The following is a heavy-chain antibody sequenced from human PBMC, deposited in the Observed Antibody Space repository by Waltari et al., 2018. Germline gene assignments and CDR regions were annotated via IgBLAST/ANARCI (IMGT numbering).Heavy chain of an antibody. D-gene: IGHD1-26*01. CDR3: ARGNRIVGAIELDY. Sequence: QVQLQESGPGLVKPSETLSLTCTVSGGSISSYYWSWIRQPPGMGLEWIGYIYYSGSTNYNPSLKSRVTISVDTSKNQFSLKLSSVTAADTAVYYCARGNRIVGAIELDYWGQGTLVTVSS. V-gene: IGHV4-59*01. J-gene: IGHJ4*02. CDR2: IYYSGST. CDR1: GGSISSYY.